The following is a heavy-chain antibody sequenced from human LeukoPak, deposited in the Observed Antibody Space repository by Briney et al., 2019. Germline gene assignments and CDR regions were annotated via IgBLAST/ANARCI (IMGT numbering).Heavy chain of an antibody. Sequence: GESLKISCKVSGYSFTDYWIGWVRQMPGKGLEYMGIIYPDDSDTTYSPSFEGQVTISADKSISTAYLQWSRLKASDTAMYYCARGGSGPAAPSDYWGQGTLVTVSS. J-gene: IGHJ4*02. V-gene: IGHV5-51*01. CDR3: ARGGSGPAAPSDY. CDR1: GYSFTDYW. CDR2: IYPDDSDT. D-gene: IGHD2-2*01.